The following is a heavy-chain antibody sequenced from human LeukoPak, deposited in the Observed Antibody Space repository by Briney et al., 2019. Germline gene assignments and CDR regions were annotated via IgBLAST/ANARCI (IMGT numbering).Heavy chain of an antibody. V-gene: IGHV3-74*01. J-gene: IGHJ4*02. CDR3: ARKAGIAAAGNYFDY. Sequence: GGSLRLSCAASGFTFSSYAMSWVRQAPGKGLVWVSRINSDGSSTSYADSVKGRFTISRDNAKNTLFLQMNSLRAEDTAVYYCARKAGIAAAGNYFDYWGQGTLVTVSS. CDR1: GFTFSSYA. D-gene: IGHD6-13*01. CDR2: INSDGSST.